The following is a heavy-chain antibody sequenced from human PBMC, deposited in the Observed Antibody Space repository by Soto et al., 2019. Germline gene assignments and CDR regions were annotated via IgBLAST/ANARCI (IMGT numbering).Heavy chain of an antibody. CDR3: ARQIAATGTAGTFDY. Sequence: PSQTLSLTCGISGDSVSSNSAAWTWIRQSPSRGLEWLGRTYYRSTWSNDCAISVKSRITINPDTSNNQFSLHLNSVTPEDTAVYYCARQIAATGTAGTFDYWGQGTLVTVSS. D-gene: IGHD6-13*01. V-gene: IGHV6-1*01. CDR1: GDSVSSNSAA. J-gene: IGHJ4*02. CDR2: TYYRSTWSN.